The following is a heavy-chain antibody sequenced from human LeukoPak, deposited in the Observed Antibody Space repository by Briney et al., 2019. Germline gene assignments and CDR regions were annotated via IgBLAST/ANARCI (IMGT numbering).Heavy chain of an antibody. CDR1: GYTFTSYD. V-gene: IGHV1-8*01. CDR3: ARLYSSGYLYYFDY. Sequence: ASVKVSCKASGYTFTSYDINWVRQATGQGLEWMGWMNPNNGNTGYAQKFQGRVTMTRDTSTSTVYMELSSLRSEDTAVYYCARLYSSGYLYYFDYWGQGTLVTVSS. J-gene: IGHJ4*02. CDR2: MNPNNGNT. D-gene: IGHD3-22*01.